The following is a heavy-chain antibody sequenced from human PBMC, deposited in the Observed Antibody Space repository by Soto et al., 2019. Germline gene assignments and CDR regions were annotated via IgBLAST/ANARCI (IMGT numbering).Heavy chain of an antibody. CDR2: TYYRSKWYF. Sequence: QVQLQLSGPGLVTPSQTLSLTCAISGDSVSSNSAGWNWIRQTPSRGLEWLGRTYYRSKWYFNYALSVESRITINTDTSKNQFSLQLSSVTPDDTAVYYCARGSWDDVSGHYYMDVWGKGTTVTVSS. V-gene: IGHV6-1*01. D-gene: IGHD1-1*01. CDR3: ARGSWDDVSGHYYMDV. J-gene: IGHJ6*03. CDR1: GDSVSSNSAG.